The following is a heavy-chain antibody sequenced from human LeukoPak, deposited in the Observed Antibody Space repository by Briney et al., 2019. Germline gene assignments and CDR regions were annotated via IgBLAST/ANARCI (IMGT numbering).Heavy chain of an antibody. CDR1: GGSISSYY. Sequence: SETLSLTCTVSGGSISSYYWSWIRQPPGKGLEWIGEINHSGSTNYNPSLKSRVTISVDTSKNQFSLKLSSVTAADTAVYYCANMVGRLRFDPWGQGTLVTVSS. D-gene: IGHD3-10*02. V-gene: IGHV4-34*01. J-gene: IGHJ5*02. CDR3: ANMVGRLRFDP. CDR2: INHSGST.